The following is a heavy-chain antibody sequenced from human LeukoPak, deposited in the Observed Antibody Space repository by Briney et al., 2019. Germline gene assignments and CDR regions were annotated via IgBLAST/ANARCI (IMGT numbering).Heavy chain of an antibody. D-gene: IGHD3-22*01. Sequence: GGSLRLSCAASGFTFSSYGMHWVRQAPGKGLEWVAVIWYDGSNKYYADSVKGRFTISRDNSKNTLYLQMNSLRAEDTAVYYCARDRAYYDSSVYYMDVWGKGTTVTVSS. CDR3: ARDRAYYDSSVYYMDV. J-gene: IGHJ6*03. V-gene: IGHV3-33*01. CDR2: IWYDGSNK. CDR1: GFTFSSYG.